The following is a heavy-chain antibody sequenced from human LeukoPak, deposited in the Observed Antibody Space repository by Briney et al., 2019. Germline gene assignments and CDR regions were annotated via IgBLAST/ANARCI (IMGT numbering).Heavy chain of an antibody. CDR2: ISYDGSNK. CDR1: GFTFSSYG. D-gene: IGHD6-13*01. Sequence: GGSLRLSCAASGFTFSSYGMHWVRQAPGKGLEWVAVISYDGSNKYYADSVKGRFTISRDNSKNTLYLQMNSLRAEDTAVYYCARPQTYSSSWYLMNYWGQGTLVTVSS. V-gene: IGHV3-30*03. CDR3: ARPQTYSSSWYLMNY. J-gene: IGHJ4*02.